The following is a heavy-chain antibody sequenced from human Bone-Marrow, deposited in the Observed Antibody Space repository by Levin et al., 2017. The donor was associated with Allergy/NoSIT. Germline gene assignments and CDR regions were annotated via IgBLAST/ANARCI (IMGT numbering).Heavy chain of an antibody. CDR2: IIPIFATS. Sequence: ASVKVSCKASGGTFSTYATTWVRQAPGQGLEWVGEIIPIFATSKYAQKFQGRVTITADESTSTAFMELSSLRSEDTAVYYCSRGGRAAPSHYYNGLDVWGQGTTVTVS. D-gene: IGHD6-6*01. J-gene: IGHJ6*02. V-gene: IGHV1-69*13. CDR3: SRGGRAAPSHYYNGLDV. CDR1: GGTFSTYA.